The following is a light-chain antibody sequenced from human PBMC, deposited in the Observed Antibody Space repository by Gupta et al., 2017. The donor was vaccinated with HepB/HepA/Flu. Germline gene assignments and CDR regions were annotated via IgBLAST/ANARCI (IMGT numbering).Light chain of an antibody. CDR3: QQSYSSHVT. CDR1: QNIATY. V-gene: IGKV1-39*01. CDR2: AAF. Sequence: DIQMTQSPSSLSASVGDRVTITCRASQNIATYLHWYQQKPGKAPKILIFAAFTLQSGVPSRFSATGSGTYFTLTIDSLQPEDFATYYCQQSYSSHVTFGGGTKVEIK. J-gene: IGKJ4*01.